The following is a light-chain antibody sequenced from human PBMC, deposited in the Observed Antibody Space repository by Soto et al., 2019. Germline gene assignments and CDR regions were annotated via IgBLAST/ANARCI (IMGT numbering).Light chain of an antibody. CDR2: KAS. CDR1: QSISSW. V-gene: IGKV1-5*03. CDR3: QQLKSNLIT. J-gene: IGKJ5*01. Sequence: DIQMTQSPFTLSASVGNRVTITCRASQSISSWLAWYQQKPGKAPKLLIYKASTLESGVPPNFSGSGSGTEFTLTISSLQPDDFATYYCQQLKSNLITFGQGTRLEI.